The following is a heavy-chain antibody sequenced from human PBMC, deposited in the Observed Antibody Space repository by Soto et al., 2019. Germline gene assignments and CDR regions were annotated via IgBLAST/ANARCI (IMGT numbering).Heavy chain of an antibody. D-gene: IGHD6-6*01. Sequence: GASVKVSCKASGGTFSSYAISWVRQASGQGLEWMGGIIPIFGTANYAQKFQGRVTITADESTSTAYMELSSLRSEDTAVYYCARERSSSSYYYGMDVWGQGTTVTVSS. J-gene: IGHJ6*02. CDR2: IIPIFGTA. CDR3: ARERSSSSYYYGMDV. V-gene: IGHV1-69*13. CDR1: GGTFSSYA.